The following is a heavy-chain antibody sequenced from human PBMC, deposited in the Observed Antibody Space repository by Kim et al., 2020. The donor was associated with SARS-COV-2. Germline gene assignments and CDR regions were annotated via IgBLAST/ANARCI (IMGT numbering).Heavy chain of an antibody. D-gene: IGHD2-2*01. CDR1: GYTFTSYY. J-gene: IGHJ6*02. Sequence: ASVKVSCKASGYTFTSYYMHWVRQAPGQGLEWMGIINPSGGSTSYAQKFQGRVTMTRDTSTSTVYMELSSLRSEDTAVYYCARAEGYCSSTSCFSYYGMDVWGQGTTVTVSS. CDR3: ARAEGYCSSTSCFSYYGMDV. CDR2: INPSGGST. V-gene: IGHV1-46*01.